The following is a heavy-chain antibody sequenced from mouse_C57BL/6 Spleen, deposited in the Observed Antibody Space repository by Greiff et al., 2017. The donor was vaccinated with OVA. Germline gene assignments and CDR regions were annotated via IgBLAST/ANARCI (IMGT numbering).Heavy chain of an antibody. CDR3: ARTTGAY. J-gene: IGHJ3*01. D-gene: IGHD2-12*01. CDR2: INPGSGGT. Sequence: QVQLQQSGAELVRPGTSVKVSCKASGYAFTNYLIEWVKQRPGQGLEWIGVINPGSGGTNYNEKFKGKATLTADKSSSTAYMQLSSLTSEDSAVYFCARTTGAYWGQGTLVTVSA. CDR1: GYAFTNYL. V-gene: IGHV1-54*01.